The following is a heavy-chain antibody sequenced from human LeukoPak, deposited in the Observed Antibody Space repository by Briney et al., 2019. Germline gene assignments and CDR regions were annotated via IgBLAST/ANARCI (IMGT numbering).Heavy chain of an antibody. Sequence: SETLSLTCAVYGGSFSGYYWSCIRQPPGKGLEWIGEINHSGSTNYNPSLKSRVTISVDTSKNQFSLKLSSVTAADTAVYYCARGPIAAADYWGQGTLVTVSS. V-gene: IGHV4-34*01. J-gene: IGHJ4*02. CDR1: GGSFSGYY. D-gene: IGHD6-13*01. CDR2: INHSGST. CDR3: ARGPIAAADY.